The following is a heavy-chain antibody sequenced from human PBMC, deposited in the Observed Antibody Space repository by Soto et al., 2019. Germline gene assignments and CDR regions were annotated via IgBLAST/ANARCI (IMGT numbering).Heavy chain of an antibody. CDR2: IYYSGST. Sequence: ETLALTCTDSGASMSSYYWSSIWLSPGKGLEWIEYIYYSGSTNCNLSLKSRVTISVDTSKNQFSLKLSSVTAAHPPVYYCARDSRDSSAPKFDYCGQGTLVTVSS. V-gene: IGHV4-59*01. D-gene: IGHD3-22*01. J-gene: IGHJ4*02. CDR3: ARDSRDSSAPKFDY. CDR1: GASMSSYY.